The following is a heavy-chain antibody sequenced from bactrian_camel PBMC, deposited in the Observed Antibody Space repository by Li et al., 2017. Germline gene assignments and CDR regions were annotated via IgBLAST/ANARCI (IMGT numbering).Heavy chain of an antibody. Sequence: HVQLVESGGGSVQAGGSLRLSCVASGLDINWNSMTWFRQAPGKQYEGVAAIFTERGTTYYYAHLQGRVTISQDYARNTIYLHMNNLQPEDTAIYYCAAEPRTVCYTSPYWQRQGQGTQVTVS. CDR2: IFTERGTT. CDR1: GLDINWNS. V-gene: IGHV3S6*01. J-gene: IGHJ4*01. D-gene: IGHD4*01.